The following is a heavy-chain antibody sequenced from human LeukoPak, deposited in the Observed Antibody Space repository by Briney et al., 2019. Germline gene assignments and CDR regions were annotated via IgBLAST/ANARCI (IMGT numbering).Heavy chain of an antibody. CDR2: IHSGGST. J-gene: IGHJ3*01. V-gene: IGHV3-66*01. D-gene: IGHD5-12*01. Sequence: GGSLRLSCAASGFTVSTNYMSWVRRAPGKGLEWVSIIHSGGSTYYADSVKGRFTISRDFSQNTVYLQMNSLRAEDTAVYYCARDLGYSAYATVTGYVVGVRGQGTMVTVSS. CDR3: ARDLGYSAYATVTGYVVGV. CDR1: GFTVSTNY.